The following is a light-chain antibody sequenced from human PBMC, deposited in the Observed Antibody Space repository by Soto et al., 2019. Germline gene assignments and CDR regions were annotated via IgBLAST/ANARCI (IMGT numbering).Light chain of an antibody. CDR2: KAS. CDR1: QSINSR. Sequence: DIQMTQSPSTLSASVGDRVTITCRASQSINSRLAWYQQQPGKAPKLLVYKASSSQSGVPSRFSGSGSGTEFTLTISNLQPDDFATYYCQQYTDYPCTFGQGTKLEIK. CDR3: QQYTDYPCT. J-gene: IGKJ2*02. V-gene: IGKV1-5*03.